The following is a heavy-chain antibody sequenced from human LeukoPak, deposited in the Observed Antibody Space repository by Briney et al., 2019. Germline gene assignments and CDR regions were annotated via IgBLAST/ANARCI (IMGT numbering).Heavy chain of an antibody. CDR2: IKHDGSEK. CDR3: ARGAHSSVWEYFFYYMDV. J-gene: IGHJ6*03. Sequence: GGSLRLSCAASGFTFSDYYMSWVRQAPGKGLEWVANIKHDGSEKYSVDSAKGRFTISRDNAKNSLYLQMNSLRAEDTAVYYCARGAHSSVWEYFFYYMDVWGKGTTVIVSS. V-gene: IGHV3-7*04. CDR1: GFTFSDYY. D-gene: IGHD5/OR15-5a*01.